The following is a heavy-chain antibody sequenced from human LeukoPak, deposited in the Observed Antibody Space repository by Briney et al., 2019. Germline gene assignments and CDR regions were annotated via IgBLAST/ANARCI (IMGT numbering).Heavy chain of an antibody. Sequence: PGGSLRLSCAASGFTFSSYGMHWVREAPGKGLEWVAVIWYDGSNKYYADSVKGRFTISRDNSKNTLYLQMNSLRAEDTAVYYCAKDRCGGDCWLFDYWGQGTLVTVSS. V-gene: IGHV3-33*06. CDR2: IWYDGSNK. J-gene: IGHJ4*02. CDR3: AKDRCGGDCWLFDY. CDR1: GFTFSSYG. D-gene: IGHD2-21*02.